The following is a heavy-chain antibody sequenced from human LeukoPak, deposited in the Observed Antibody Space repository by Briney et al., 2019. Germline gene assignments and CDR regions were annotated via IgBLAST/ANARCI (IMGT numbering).Heavy chain of an antibody. V-gene: IGHV4-59*01. D-gene: IGHD6-19*01. CDR1: GGSISSYY. CDR3: ARTIAVAGRGSDY. CDR2: IYYSGST. J-gene: IGHJ4*02. Sequence: KPSETLSLTCTVSGGSISSYYWSWIRQPPGKGLEWIGYIYYSGSTNYNPSLKSRVTISVDTSKNQFSLKLSSVTAADTAVYYCARTIAVAGRGSDYWGQGTLVTVSS.